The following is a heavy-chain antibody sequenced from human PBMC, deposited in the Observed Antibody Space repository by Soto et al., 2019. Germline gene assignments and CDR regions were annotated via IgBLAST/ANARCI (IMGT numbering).Heavy chain of an antibody. Sequence: SETLSLTCAVYGGSFSGYYWSWIRQPPGKGLEWIGEINHSGSTNYNPSLKSRVTISVDTSKNQFSLKLSSVTAADTAVYYCARECGSGSYSYGMDVWGQGTTVTVSS. CDR3: ARECGSGSYSYGMDV. V-gene: IGHV4-34*01. CDR2: INHSGST. CDR1: GGSFSGYY. D-gene: IGHD3-10*01. J-gene: IGHJ6*02.